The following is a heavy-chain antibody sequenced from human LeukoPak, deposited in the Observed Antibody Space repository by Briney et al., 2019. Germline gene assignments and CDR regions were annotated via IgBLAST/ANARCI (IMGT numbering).Heavy chain of an antibody. CDR3: ARGEGYDFWSGYSI. J-gene: IGHJ3*02. CDR2: SNPNSGGT. CDR1: GYTFTGYY. V-gene: IGHV1-2*04. D-gene: IGHD3-3*01. Sequence: ASVKVSCKASGYTFTGYYMHWVRQAPGQGLEWMGWSNPNSGGTNYAQKFQGWVTMTRDTSISTAYMELSRLRSDDTAVYYCARGEGYDFWSGYSIWGQGTMVTVSS.